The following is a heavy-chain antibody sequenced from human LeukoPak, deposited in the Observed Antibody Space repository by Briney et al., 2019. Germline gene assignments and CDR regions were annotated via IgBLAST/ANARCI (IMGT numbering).Heavy chain of an antibody. J-gene: IGHJ5*02. CDR2: INPSGGST. D-gene: IGHD3-3*01. CDR3: AREGREYDFWSGYYPDNWFDP. CDR1: GYTFTSYY. V-gene: IGHV1-46*01. Sequence: ASVKVSCKASGYTFTSYYMHWVRQAPGQGLEWMGIINPSGGSTSYAQKFHGRVTMTRDMSTSTVYMELSSLRSEDTAVYHCAREGREYDFWSGYYPDNWFDPWGQGTLVTVSS.